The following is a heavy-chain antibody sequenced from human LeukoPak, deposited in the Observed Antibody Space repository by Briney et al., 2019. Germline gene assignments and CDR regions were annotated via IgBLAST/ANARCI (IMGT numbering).Heavy chain of an antibody. CDR3: ARGYYGMDV. Sequence: ASVKVSCKASGYTFTSQYLYWARQTPGQGLEWMGWINPKTGDTDSAQNFQGRVTMTRDTSISTVYMELSRLTSDDTAVYYCARGYYGMDVWGQGTTVTVSS. CDR1: GYTFTSQY. CDR2: INPKTGDT. V-gene: IGHV1-2*02. J-gene: IGHJ6*02.